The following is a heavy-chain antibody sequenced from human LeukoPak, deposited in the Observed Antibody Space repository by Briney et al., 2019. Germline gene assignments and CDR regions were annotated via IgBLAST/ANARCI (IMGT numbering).Heavy chain of an antibody. CDR2: IGTAGDT. Sequence: PGGSLRLSCAASGFTFSSYDMHWVRQATGKGLEWVSAIGTAGDTYYPGSVKGRFTISRENAKNTLYLQMNSLRAEDTAVYYCARDLLLAFDYWGKGTLVTVSS. CDR1: GFTFSSYD. D-gene: IGHD3-3*02. CDR3: ARDLLLAFDY. J-gene: IGHJ4*02. V-gene: IGHV3-13*01.